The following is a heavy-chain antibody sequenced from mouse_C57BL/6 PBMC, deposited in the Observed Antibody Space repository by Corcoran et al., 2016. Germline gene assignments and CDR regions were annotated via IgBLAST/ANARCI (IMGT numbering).Heavy chain of an antibody. CDR1: GYTFTDYY. CDR3: ARSGGYDSWCAY. CDR2: INPNNGGT. Sequence: EVQLQQSGPELVKPGASVKISCKASGYTFTDYYMNWVKQSHGKSLEWIGDINPNNGGTSYNQKFKGKATLTVDKSSSTAYMELRSLTSEDSAVYYCARSGGYDSWCAYWGQGTLVTVSA. J-gene: IGHJ3*01. D-gene: IGHD2-2*01. V-gene: IGHV1-26*01.